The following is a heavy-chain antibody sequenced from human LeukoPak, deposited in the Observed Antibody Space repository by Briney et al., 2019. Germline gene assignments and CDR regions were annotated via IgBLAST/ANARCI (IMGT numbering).Heavy chain of an antibody. CDR2: ISGYNGNT. V-gene: IGHV1-18*01. CDR1: GYLFTSNG. Sequence: GASVNVSCKASGYLFTSNGVTWLRQAPGQGPEWMGWISGYNGNTNYAQKHQGRVTMTTDTSTSTAYMELRSLTSDGTAVYYCARGHYGVFDSWGQGTLVTVSS. J-gene: IGHJ4*02. CDR3: ARGHYGVFDS. D-gene: IGHD4-17*01.